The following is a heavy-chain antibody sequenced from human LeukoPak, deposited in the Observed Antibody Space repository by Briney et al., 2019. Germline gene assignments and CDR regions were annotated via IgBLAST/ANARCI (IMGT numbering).Heavy chain of an antibody. J-gene: IGHJ4*02. Sequence: ASVKVSCKASGYTFTSYGISWVRQAPGQGLEWMGWISAYNGNTNYAQKLQGRVTMTTDTSTSTAYMELRSLRSDDTAVYYCARVSLYCSSTSCLDYWGQGTLVTVSS. CDR1: GYTFTSYG. V-gene: IGHV1-18*01. CDR2: ISAYNGNT. D-gene: IGHD2-2*01. CDR3: ARVSLYCSSTSCLDY.